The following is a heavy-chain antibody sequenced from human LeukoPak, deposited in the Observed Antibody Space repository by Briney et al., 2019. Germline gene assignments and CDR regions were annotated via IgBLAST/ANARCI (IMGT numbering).Heavy chain of an antibody. CDR3: GRGVRYCSGGSCPWYFDY. Sequence: GGSLRLSCTASGFTFGDYVMSWVRQAPGKGLEWVGLIRSRAQGETTEYAASVKGRFTISRDDSESIAYLQMNSLKTEDTAVYYCGRGVRYCSGGSCPWYFDYWGQGTPVTVSS. CDR1: GFTFGDYV. V-gene: IGHV3-49*04. J-gene: IGHJ4*02. D-gene: IGHD2-15*01. CDR2: IRSRAQGETT.